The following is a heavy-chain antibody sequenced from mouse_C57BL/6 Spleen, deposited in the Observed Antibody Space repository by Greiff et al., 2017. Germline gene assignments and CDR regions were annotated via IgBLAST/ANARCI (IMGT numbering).Heavy chain of an antibody. CDR3: AIYDGYPYFDY. D-gene: IGHD2-3*01. V-gene: IGHV1-64*01. CDR2: IHPNSGST. CDR1: GYTFTSYW. Sequence: QVQLQQPGAELVKPGASVKLSCKASGYTFTSYWMPWVKQRPGQGLEWIGMIHPNSGSTNYNEKFKSKATLTVDKSSSTAYMQLSSLTSEYSAVYYCAIYDGYPYFDYWGQGTTLTVSS. J-gene: IGHJ2*01.